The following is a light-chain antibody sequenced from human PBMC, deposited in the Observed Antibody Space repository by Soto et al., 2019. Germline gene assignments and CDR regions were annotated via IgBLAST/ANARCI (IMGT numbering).Light chain of an antibody. CDR2: EVS. Sequence: SSLTQPPSASGSPGQSVTISCTGTSSDVGGYNYVSWYQQHPGKAPKLIIYEVSKRPSGVPDRFSGSKSGNTASLTVSGLQAEDEGDYYCSSFVGSNNLYVFGTGTKVTVL. J-gene: IGLJ1*01. CDR1: SSDVGGYNY. CDR3: SSFVGSNNLYV. V-gene: IGLV2-8*01.